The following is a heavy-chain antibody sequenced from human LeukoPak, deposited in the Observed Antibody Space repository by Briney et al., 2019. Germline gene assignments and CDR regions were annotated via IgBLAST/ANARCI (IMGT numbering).Heavy chain of an antibody. J-gene: IGHJ4*02. Sequence: GGSLRLSCAASGFTFSSYAMSWVRQAPGKGLEWVSAISGSGGSTYYADSVKGRFTTSRHNSKNTLFLRMNSLRADDTADYYCARWSQYSGGGWYELDYWGQGTRVTVSS. CDR1: GFTFSSYA. D-gene: IGHD6-19*01. CDR3: ARWSQYSGGGWYELDY. V-gene: IGHV3-23*01. CDR2: ISGSGGST.